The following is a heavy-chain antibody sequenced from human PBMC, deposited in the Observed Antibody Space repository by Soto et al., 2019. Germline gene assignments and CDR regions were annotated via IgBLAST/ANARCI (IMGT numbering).Heavy chain of an antibody. CDR2: IYDSGRT. V-gene: IGHV4-4*02. CDR1: GGSISSTNW. Sequence: QVQLQESGPGLVKPSGTLSLTCAVSGGSISSTNWWSWVRRPPGKGLEWIGEIYDSGRTNYNPSLKSRFTISVDKSKNQFSLKLNVVTAADTAVYYCAGRSYNGMDVWGQGTTVTVSS. CDR3: AGRSYNGMDV. J-gene: IGHJ6*02.